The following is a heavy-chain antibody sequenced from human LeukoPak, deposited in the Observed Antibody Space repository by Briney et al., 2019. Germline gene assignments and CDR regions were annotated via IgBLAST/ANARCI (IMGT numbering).Heavy chain of an antibody. CDR3: AKEVGPFNGFDI. V-gene: IGHV3-33*06. CDR2: IWDNGNNK. Sequence: PGGSLRLSCAASGFTFSDYGMHWVRQAPGKGLEWVAVIWDNGNNKYYADFVKGRFTFSRDNRRNTLHLQMNSLTAEDTAIYYCAKEVGPFNGFDIWGQGTLVTVSS. D-gene: IGHD1-26*01. CDR1: GFTFSDYG. J-gene: IGHJ3*02.